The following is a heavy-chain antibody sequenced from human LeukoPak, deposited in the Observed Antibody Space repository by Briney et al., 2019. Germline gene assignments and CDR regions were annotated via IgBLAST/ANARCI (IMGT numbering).Heavy chain of an antibody. D-gene: IGHD1-1*01. V-gene: IGHV3-30*18. CDR3: AKDLLEWDRTSDDY. CDR1: GFTFSSYG. Sequence: PGRSLRLSCAASGFTFSSYGMHWVRQAPGKGLEWVAVISYDGSNKYYADPVKGRFTISRDNSKNTLYLQMNSLRAEDTAVYYCAKDLLEWDRTSDDYWGQGTLVTVSS. J-gene: IGHJ4*02. CDR2: ISYDGSNK.